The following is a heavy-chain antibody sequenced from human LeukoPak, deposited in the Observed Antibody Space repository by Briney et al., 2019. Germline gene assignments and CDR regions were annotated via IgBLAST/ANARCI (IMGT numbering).Heavy chain of an antibody. CDR3: ARTPYCSSTSYFAEHFQH. CDR1: GGSISSSSYY. V-gene: IGHV4-39*01. J-gene: IGHJ1*01. Sequence: SETLSLTCTVSGGSISSSSYYWGWIRQPPGKGLEWIGSIYYSGSTYYNPSLKSRVTISVDTSKNQFSLKLSSVTAADTAVYYCARTPYCSSTSYFAEHFQHWGQGTLVTVSS. CDR2: IYYSGST. D-gene: IGHD2-2*01.